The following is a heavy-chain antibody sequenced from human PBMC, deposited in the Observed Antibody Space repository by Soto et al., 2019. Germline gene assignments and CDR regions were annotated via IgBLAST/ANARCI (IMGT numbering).Heavy chain of an antibody. J-gene: IGHJ5*02. Sequence: PGGSLRLSCAASGFALXSFDMNWVRQAPGKGLEWVSDISGSGSTSYYADSVKGRFTISRDNDKNSLYLQMNSLRDEDTAVYYCVRGLNWFDPWGQGTLVTVSS. CDR2: ISGSGSTS. CDR1: GFALXSFD. V-gene: IGHV3-48*02. CDR3: VRGLNWFDP.